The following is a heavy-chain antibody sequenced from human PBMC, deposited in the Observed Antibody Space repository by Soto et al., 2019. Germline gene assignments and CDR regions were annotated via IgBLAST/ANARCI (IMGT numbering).Heavy chain of an antibody. J-gene: IGHJ3*02. Sequence: QVQLVESGGGVVQPGRSLRLSCAASGFTFSSYGMHWVRQAPGKGLEWVAVIWYDGSNKYYADSVKGRFTISRDNSKNTLYLQMNSLRAEDTAVYYCARDPGVVVAVAFDIWCQGTIVTVAS. V-gene: IGHV3-33*01. CDR2: IWYDGSNK. CDR1: GFTFSSYG. CDR3: ARDPGVVVAVAFDI. D-gene: IGHD2-15*01.